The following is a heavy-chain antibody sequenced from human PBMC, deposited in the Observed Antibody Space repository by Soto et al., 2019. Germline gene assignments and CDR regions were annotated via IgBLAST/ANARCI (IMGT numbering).Heavy chain of an antibody. CDR2: ISGSGGSI. V-gene: IGHV3-23*01. CDR3: SKTTTARIAVAPRGLFDY. Sequence: VQLLESGGGLVQPGGSLRLSCAASGFTFSSYAMNWVRQAPGKGLEWVSAISGSGGSIYYADSVKGRFTISRDNSKNMLFLQMNSLRAEDTAVYYCSKTTTARIAVAPRGLFDYWGQGTLVTVSS. CDR1: GFTFSSYA. J-gene: IGHJ4*02. D-gene: IGHD6-19*01.